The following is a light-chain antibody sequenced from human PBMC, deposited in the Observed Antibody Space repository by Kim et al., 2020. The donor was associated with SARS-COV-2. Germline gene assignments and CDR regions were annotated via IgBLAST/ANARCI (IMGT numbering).Light chain of an antibody. J-gene: IGKJ1*01. V-gene: IGKV1-39*01. CDR2: AAS. Sequence: ASLGDRVTITWRASQSISSYLNWYQQKPGKAPKLLIYAASSLESGVPSRFSGSGSGTDFTLTISSLQPEDFATYYCQQSYSTPQTLGQGTKVDIK. CDR1: QSISSY. CDR3: QQSYSTPQT.